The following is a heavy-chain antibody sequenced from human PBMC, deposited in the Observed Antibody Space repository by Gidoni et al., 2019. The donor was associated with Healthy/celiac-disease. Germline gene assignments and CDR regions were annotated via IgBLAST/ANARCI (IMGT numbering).Heavy chain of an antibody. CDR1: GFPFSSYG. V-gene: IGHV3-33*01. D-gene: IGHD3-10*01. Sequence: QVQLVESGGGRVQPGRSLRLSWEASGFPFSSYGMHWVRQAPGKGLECVAVIWYDGSNKYYADSVKGRFTISRDNSKNTLYLQMNSLRAEDTAVYYCARDPSSGGSDDAFDIWGQGTMVTVSS. J-gene: IGHJ3*02. CDR3: ARDPSSGGSDDAFDI. CDR2: IWYDGSNK.